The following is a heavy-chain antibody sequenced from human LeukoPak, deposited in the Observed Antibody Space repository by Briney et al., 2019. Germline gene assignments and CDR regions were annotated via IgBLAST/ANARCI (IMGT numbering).Heavy chain of an antibody. V-gene: IGHV1-2*02. CDR2: INPNSGGT. J-gene: IGHJ4*02. CDR3: ARDPRYGSGLDY. Sequence: ASVKVSCKASGYTFTGYYMHWVRQAPGQVLEWMGWINPNSGGTNYAQKFQGRVTMTRDTSISTAYMELSRLRSDDTAVYYCARDPRYGSGLDYWGQGTLVTVSS. D-gene: IGHD3-10*01. CDR1: GYTFTGYY.